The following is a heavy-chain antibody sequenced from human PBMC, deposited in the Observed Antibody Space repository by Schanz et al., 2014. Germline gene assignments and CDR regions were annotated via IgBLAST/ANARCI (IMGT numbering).Heavy chain of an antibody. CDR2: ITPTLGKV. V-gene: IGHV1-69*08. Sequence: QVQLVQSGAEVKKPGSSVKVSCKASGGTFRSYTVSWVRQAPGQGLEWMGRITPTLGKVDYAQKFQGRVTITADISPSTAYMELISLTSEDTAVYYCARDPQYYYGSGRGYWGQGTLVTVST. J-gene: IGHJ4*02. CDR1: GGTFRSYT. D-gene: IGHD3-10*01. CDR3: ARDPQYYYGSGRGY.